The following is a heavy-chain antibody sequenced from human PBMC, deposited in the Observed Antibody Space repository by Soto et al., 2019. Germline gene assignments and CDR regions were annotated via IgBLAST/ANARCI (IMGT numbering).Heavy chain of an antibody. D-gene: IGHD6-13*01. V-gene: IGHV3-15*01. Sequence: PGGSLRLSCAASGFTFSNAWMSWVRQAPGKGLEWVGRIKSKTDGGTTDYAAPVKGRFTISRDDSKNTLYLQMNSLKTEDTAVYYCTTDSSSWYTGYYFDYWGQGTLVTVSS. CDR1: GFTFSNAW. J-gene: IGHJ4*02. CDR3: TTDSSSWYTGYYFDY. CDR2: IKSKTDGGTT.